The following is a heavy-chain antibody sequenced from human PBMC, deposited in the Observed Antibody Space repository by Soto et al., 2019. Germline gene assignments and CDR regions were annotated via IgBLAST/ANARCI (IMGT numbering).Heavy chain of an antibody. Sequence: QVQLVQSGAEVKKPGSSVKVSCKDSGGTFSTYSMFWVRQAPGQGLEWMGRIIPMLGVRNYAQRFQDRVTIIAAKSTATVHMELSSLRSEATDLYYCTIGSWSGEVFDIWGQGTMVTVSS. J-gene: IGHJ3*02. CDR2: IIPMLGVR. CDR3: TIGSWSGEVFDI. D-gene: IGHD2-21*01. V-gene: IGHV1-69*02. CDR1: GGTFSTYS.